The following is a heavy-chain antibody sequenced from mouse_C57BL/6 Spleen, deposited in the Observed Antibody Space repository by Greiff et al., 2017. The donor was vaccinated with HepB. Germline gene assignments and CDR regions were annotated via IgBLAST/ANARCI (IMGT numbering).Heavy chain of an antibody. D-gene: IGHD2-3*01. V-gene: IGHV14-4*01. CDR3: TILSISLYDGYSMDY. J-gene: IGHJ4*01. CDR2: IDPENGDT. CDR1: GFNIKDDY. Sequence: EVQLQQSGAELVRPGASVKLSCTASGFNIKDDYMHWVKQRPEQGLEWIGWIDPENGDTEYASKFQGKATITADTSSNTAYLQLSSLTSEDTAVYYCTILSISLYDGYSMDYWGQGTSVTVSS.